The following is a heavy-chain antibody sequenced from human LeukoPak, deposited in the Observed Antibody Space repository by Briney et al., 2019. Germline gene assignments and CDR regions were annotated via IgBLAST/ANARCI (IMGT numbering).Heavy chain of an antibody. J-gene: IGHJ6*02. CDR2: ISGSGGST. Sequence: GGSLRLSCAASGFTFNIYAMSGVRQAPGKGLKWVSIISGSGGSTYHADSMKGRFTISRDNSKSTLYLQMNSLRAEDTAVYYCAKFNSTTSGNYYYYGMDVWGQGTTVTVSS. CDR3: AKFNSTTSGNYYYYGMDV. CDR1: GFTFNIYA. V-gene: IGHV3-23*01. D-gene: IGHD2/OR15-2a*01.